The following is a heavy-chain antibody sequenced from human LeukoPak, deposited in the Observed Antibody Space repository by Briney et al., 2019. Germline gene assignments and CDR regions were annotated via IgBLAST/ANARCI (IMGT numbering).Heavy chain of an antibody. CDR2: ISAVDGTT. V-gene: IGHV3-23*01. CDR1: GFTFSSYA. J-gene: IGHJ4*02. D-gene: IGHD2-2*01. CDR3: AKNADTAVAPAAASLYDY. Sequence: GGSLRLSCAASGFTFSSYAMSWVRQAPRKGLEWVSGISAVDGTTYHADSVEGRFTISRDNSKNTLYLQMNSLRADDTAVYYCAKNADTAVAPAAASLYDYWGQGTLVTVSS.